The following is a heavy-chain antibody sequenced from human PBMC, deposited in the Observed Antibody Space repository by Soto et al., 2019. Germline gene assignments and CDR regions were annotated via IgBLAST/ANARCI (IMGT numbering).Heavy chain of an antibody. Sequence: AGGSLRLSCAASGFTFSSYSMNWVRQAPGKGLEWVSYISSSSSTIYYADSVKGRFTISRDNAKNSLYLQMNSLRDEDTAVYYCARLPARMTTVTSYYYYGMDVWGQGTTVTVSS. V-gene: IGHV3-48*02. J-gene: IGHJ6*02. CDR1: GFTFSSYS. D-gene: IGHD4-17*01. CDR2: ISSSSSTI. CDR3: ARLPARMTTVTSYYYYGMDV.